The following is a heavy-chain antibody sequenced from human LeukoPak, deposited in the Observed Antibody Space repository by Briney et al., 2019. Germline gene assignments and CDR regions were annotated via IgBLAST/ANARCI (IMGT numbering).Heavy chain of an antibody. D-gene: IGHD1-1*01. J-gene: IGHJ4*02. CDR1: GGSISSYY. CDR2: IYYSGST. V-gene: IGHV4-59*12. Sequence: SETLSLTCTVSGGSISSYYWSWIRQPPGKGLEWIGYIYYSGSTNYNPSLKSRVTISVDTSKNQFSLHLTSVTAADTAVYYCATLSNEAVAFYWGQGTLVTVSS. CDR3: ATLSNEAVAFY.